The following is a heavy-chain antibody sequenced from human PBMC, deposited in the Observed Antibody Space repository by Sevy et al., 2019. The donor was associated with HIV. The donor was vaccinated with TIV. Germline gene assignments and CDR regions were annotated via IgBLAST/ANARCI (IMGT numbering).Heavy chain of an antibody. CDR2: IKRKTDGGTT. Sequence: GGSLRLSCAASGFTFSNAWMSWVRQAPGKGLEWVGRIKRKTDGGTTDYAAPVKGRFTISRDDSKNTLYLQMNSLKTKDTAVYYRTRTEYDFWSGYYGYDYWGQGTLVTVSS. V-gene: IGHV3-15*01. CDR3: TRTEYDFWSGYYGYDY. D-gene: IGHD3-3*01. CDR1: GFTFSNAW. J-gene: IGHJ4*02.